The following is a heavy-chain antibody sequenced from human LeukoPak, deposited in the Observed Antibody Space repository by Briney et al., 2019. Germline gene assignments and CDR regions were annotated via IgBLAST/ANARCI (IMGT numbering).Heavy chain of an antibody. CDR3: ARSRGYGDDNWFDP. CDR1: GFTFSSYG. D-gene: IGHD4-17*01. CDR2: ISYDGSNK. J-gene: IGHJ5*02. Sequence: GGSLRLSCAASGFTFSSYGMHWVRQAPGKGLEWVAVISYDGSNKYYADSVKGRFTISRDNSKNTLYLQMNSLRAEDTAVYYCARSRGYGDDNWFDPWGQGTLVTVSS. V-gene: IGHV3-30*19.